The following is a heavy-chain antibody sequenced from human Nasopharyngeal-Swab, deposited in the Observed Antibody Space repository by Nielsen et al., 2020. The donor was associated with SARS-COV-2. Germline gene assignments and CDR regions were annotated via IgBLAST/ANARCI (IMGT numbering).Heavy chain of an antibody. V-gene: IGHV3-21*04. CDR2: ISSSSSYI. J-gene: IGHJ4*02. Sequence: SLKISCAASGFTFNNYNFNWVRQAPGTGLEWVSSISSSSSYIYYADSVKGRFTISRDNAKNSLYLQMDSLRAEDTALYYCTTDYYFDYWGQGTLVTVSS. CDR3: TTDYYFDY. D-gene: IGHD4/OR15-4a*01. CDR1: GFTFNNYN.